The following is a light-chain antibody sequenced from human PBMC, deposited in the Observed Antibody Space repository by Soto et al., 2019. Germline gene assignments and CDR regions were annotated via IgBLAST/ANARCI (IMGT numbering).Light chain of an antibody. CDR1: QSVSSSY. CDR2: GAS. J-gene: IGKJ5*01. V-gene: IGKV3-20*01. CDR3: QQYGSSPIT. Sequence: IALTRSAGAMVLSSGSGSTRSCRASQSVSSSYVAWSQPKPGQAPRLRSHGASSRATGIPDRSSGSGAWTDFTRTSSRLEPEDFAVYYCQQYGSSPITVGQGTRLEIK.